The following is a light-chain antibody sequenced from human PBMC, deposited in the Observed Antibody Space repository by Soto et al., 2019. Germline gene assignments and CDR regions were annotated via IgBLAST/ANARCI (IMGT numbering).Light chain of an antibody. CDR2: QDT. CDR3: QAWDSNAAF. Sequence: SYELTQPPSVSVSPGQTASITCSGDKLGDKYACWYQQNPGQSPVLVIYQDTSRPSGIPERFSGSTSGNTATLTISGTQAVDEADYYCQAWDSNAAFFGTGTKLTVL. V-gene: IGLV3-1*01. J-gene: IGLJ1*01. CDR1: KLGDKY.